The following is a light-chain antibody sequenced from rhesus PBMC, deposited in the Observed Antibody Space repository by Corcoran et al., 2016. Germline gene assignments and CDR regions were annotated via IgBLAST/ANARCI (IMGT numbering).Light chain of an antibody. V-gene: IGKV1-33*02. CDR1: QDISNA. CDR2: AAS. Sequence: DIQMSQSPSSLSASLGDKVTITCRPSQDISNALVWYQQKPGKAPKLLIYAASTLESGVPSRFSGIRSRTDFTLPISSLQPEDFATYYCQQSYNAPLTFGGGTKVDLK. CDR3: QQSYNAPLT. J-gene: IGKJ4*01.